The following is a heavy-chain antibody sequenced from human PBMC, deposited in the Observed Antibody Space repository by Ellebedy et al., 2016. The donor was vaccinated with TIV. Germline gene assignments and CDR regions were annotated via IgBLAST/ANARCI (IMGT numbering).Heavy chain of an antibody. V-gene: IGHV1-18*04. Sequence: ASVKVSCXASGYTFTSHGITWVRQARGQGLVWMGWISADNGYTNYAQKFQGRVTMTTDTSTNTAYMELRSLRSDDTAVYYCVRDLVYGSGSPDFWGQGTLVTVSS. D-gene: IGHD3-10*01. CDR2: ISADNGYT. J-gene: IGHJ4*02. CDR1: GYTFTSHG. CDR3: VRDLVYGSGSPDF.